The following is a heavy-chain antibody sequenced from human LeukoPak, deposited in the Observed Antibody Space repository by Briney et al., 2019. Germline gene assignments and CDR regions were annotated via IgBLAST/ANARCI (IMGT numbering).Heavy chain of an antibody. D-gene: IGHD2-15*01. CDR2: IRYVGSNK. V-gene: IGHV3-30*02. J-gene: IGHJ4*02. CDR1: GFTFSSYG. Sequence: GGSLRLSCAASGFTFSSYGMHWVRQAPGKGLEWVAFIRYVGSNKDYADSVKGRFTFSRDNSKNTLYLQMNSLRAEDTAVYYCAKGFQYSLDHWGQGTLVTVSS. CDR3: AKGFQYSLDH.